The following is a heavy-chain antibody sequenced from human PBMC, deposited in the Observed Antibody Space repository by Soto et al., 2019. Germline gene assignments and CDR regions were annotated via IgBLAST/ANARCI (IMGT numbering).Heavy chain of an antibody. CDR3: ASPREGQWLVFDH. J-gene: IGHJ4*02. V-gene: IGHV3-30*19. Sequence: GGSLRLSCVVSGFAFSDFGMHWVRQSPGEGLAWVASISKDGLDRYYSESVKGRFTISRDDSKNTVFLQMNSLKVEDTAAYFCASPREGQWLVFDHWGQRTLVTVSS. CDR2: ISKDGLDR. CDR1: GFAFSDFG. D-gene: IGHD6-19*01.